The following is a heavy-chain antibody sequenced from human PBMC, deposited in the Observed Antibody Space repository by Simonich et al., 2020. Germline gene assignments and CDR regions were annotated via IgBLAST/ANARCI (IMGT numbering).Heavy chain of an antibody. V-gene: IGHV1-2*02. CDR1: GYTFTAYY. CDR3: ARGGLGHWYFDL. CDR2: INPNSGST. Sequence: QVQLVQSGAEVKKPGASVKVSCKASGYTFTAYYMHWVRQAPGQGLEWMGWINPNSGSTNYAQKFQGRVTMTRDTSNSTAYMELSRLRSDDTAVYYCARGGLGHWYFDLWGRGTLVTVSS. D-gene: IGHD6-25*01. J-gene: IGHJ2*01.